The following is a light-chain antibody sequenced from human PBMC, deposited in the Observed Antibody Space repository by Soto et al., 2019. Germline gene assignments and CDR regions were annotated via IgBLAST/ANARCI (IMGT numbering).Light chain of an antibody. CDR1: QSVSSY. CDR3: QQRSNWSRIT. V-gene: IGKV3-11*01. J-gene: IGKJ5*01. Sequence: EIVLTQSPATLSLSPGERATLSCRASQSVSSYLAWYQQKPGQAPSLLIYDASNRATGIPARFSGSGSGTDFTLTISSLEPEDFAVYYCQQRSNWSRITFGQGTRLESK. CDR2: DAS.